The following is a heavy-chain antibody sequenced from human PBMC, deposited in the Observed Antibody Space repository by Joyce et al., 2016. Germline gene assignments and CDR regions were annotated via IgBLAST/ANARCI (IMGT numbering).Heavy chain of an antibody. CDR3: AKDRPYSTYYYFYYMDV. CDR1: GFTFNNYG. V-gene: IGHV3-23*01. CDR2: ISDIGGST. D-gene: IGHD4-11*01. J-gene: IGHJ6*03. Sequence: EVQLLESGGGLVQHGGSLTLSCAASGFTFNNYGLTWVRQAPGQGLEWVSSISDIGGSTYYADSVRDRFTISRDNSQNTLFLQRTSLTSEDTAVYYCAKDRPYSTYYYFYYMDVWGKWTTVTVSS.